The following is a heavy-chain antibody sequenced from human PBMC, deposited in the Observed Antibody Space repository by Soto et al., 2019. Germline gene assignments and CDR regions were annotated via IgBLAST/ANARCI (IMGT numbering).Heavy chain of an antibody. CDR2: ISAYNGNT. CDR3: ARVVGDYYYYYGMDV. J-gene: IGHJ6*02. CDR1: GYTFTSYG. D-gene: IGHD4-17*01. V-gene: IGHV1-18*01. Sequence: ASVKVSCKASGYTFTSYGISWVRQAPGQGLEWTGWISAYNGNTNYAQKLQGRVTMTTDTSTSTAYMELRSLRSDDTAVYYCARVVGDYYYYYGMDVWGQGTTVTVSS.